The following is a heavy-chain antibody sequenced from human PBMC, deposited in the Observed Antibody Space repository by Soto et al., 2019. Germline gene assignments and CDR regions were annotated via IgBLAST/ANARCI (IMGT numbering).Heavy chain of an antibody. V-gene: IGHV3-7*03. D-gene: IGHD5-18*01. Sequence: VGSLRLSCAASGFTFNNYWMSWVRQAPGNGLEWVANIKQDESEKYYVDSVKGRFTISRDNAKNSLFLQMSSLRAEDTAVYYCATSLLGYSYGYDYWGQGTLVTVS. CDR2: IKQDESEK. CDR3: ATSLLGYSYGYDY. J-gene: IGHJ4*02. CDR1: GFTFNNYW.